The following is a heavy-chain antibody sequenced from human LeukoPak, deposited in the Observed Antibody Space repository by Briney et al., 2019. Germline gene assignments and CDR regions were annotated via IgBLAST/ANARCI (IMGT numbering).Heavy chain of an antibody. CDR2: IYPGDSDT. CDR3: ARRSDSSYRDFDY. J-gene: IGHJ4*02. CDR1: GYSFTSYW. Sequence: GESLKISCKGPGYSFTSYWIGWVRQMPGKGLEWMGIIYPGDSDTRYSPSFQGQVTISADKSISTAYLQWSSLKASDTAMYYCARRSDSSYRDFDYWGQGTLVTVSS. D-gene: IGHD6-6*01. V-gene: IGHV5-51*01.